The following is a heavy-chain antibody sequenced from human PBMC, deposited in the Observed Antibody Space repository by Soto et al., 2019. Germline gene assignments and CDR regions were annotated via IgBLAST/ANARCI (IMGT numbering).Heavy chain of an antibody. D-gene: IGHD1-26*01. CDR1: GFTFSSYA. CDR2: INAGGGST. Sequence: EVQLLESGGGLVQPGGSLRLSCAASGFTFSSYAMSWVRQAPGKGLEWVSTINAGGGSTYYADSVKGRFTISRDNSKNTLYLQMNSLRAEDTAIYYCAKDQKWEVSHYCDFWGQGTLITVSS. CDR3: AKDQKWEVSHYCDF. V-gene: IGHV3-23*01. J-gene: IGHJ4*02.